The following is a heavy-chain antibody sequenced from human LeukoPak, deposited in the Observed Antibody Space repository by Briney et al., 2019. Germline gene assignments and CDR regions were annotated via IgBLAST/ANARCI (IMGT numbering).Heavy chain of an antibody. V-gene: IGHV4-34*01. CDR3: ARGLRASRGLYYYMDV. CDR2: INHSGST. J-gene: IGHJ6*03. Sequence: SETLSLTCAVYGGSFSGYYWSWIRQPPGKGLEWIGEINHSGSTNYNPSLKSRVTISVDTSKNQFSLKLSSVTAADTAVYYCARGLRASRGLYYYMDVWGKGTTVTVSS. D-gene: IGHD3-10*01. CDR1: GGSFSGYY.